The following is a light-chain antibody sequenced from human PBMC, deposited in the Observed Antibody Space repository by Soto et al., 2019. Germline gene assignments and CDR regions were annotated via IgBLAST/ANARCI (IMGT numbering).Light chain of an antibody. CDR2: HTS. V-gene: IGKV3-11*01. CDR3: QQRSNWPQIT. Sequence: EIVLTQSPATLSSSPWEVATLSCRASQTVNSRLAWYQHKPGQAPRLLIYHTSNRATGIPARFSGSGSGTDFTLTISSLEPEDFAVYYCQQRSNWPQITFGQGTRLEIK. J-gene: IGKJ5*01. CDR1: QTVNSR.